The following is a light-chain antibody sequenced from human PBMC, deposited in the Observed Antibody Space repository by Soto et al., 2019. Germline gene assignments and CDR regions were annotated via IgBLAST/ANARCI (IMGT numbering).Light chain of an antibody. CDR1: SSDVGGYDY. CDR3: SSYAGSKNLV. CDR2: EVS. V-gene: IGLV2-8*01. J-gene: IGLJ2*01. Sequence: QSVLTQPPSASGSPGQSVTISCTGTSSDVGGYDYVSWYQQHPGKAPKLIICEVSKQPSGVPDRFSGSKSGRTASLTVSGLQAEDEADYYCSSYAGSKNLVFGGGTKLTVL.